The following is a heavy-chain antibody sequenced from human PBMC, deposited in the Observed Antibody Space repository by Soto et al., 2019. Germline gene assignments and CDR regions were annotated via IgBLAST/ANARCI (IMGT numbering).Heavy chain of an antibody. Sequence: GGSLRLSCAASGFTFSSYGMHWVRQAPGKGLEWVAVISYDGSNKYYADSVKGRFTISRDNSKNTLYLQMNSLRAEDTAVYYCANGGPYPRDRTVTADYWGQGTLVTVSS. D-gene: IGHD2-21*02. CDR2: ISYDGSNK. CDR1: GFTFSSYG. CDR3: ANGGPYPRDRTVTADY. J-gene: IGHJ4*02. V-gene: IGHV3-30*18.